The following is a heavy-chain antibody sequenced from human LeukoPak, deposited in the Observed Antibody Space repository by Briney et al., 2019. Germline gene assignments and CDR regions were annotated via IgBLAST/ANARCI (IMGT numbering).Heavy chain of an antibody. D-gene: IGHD2-2*01. Sequence: ASVKVSCKTSGYTFTGYYMHWVRQAPGQGLEWMGWINPNSGGTNYAQKFQGRVTMTRDTSIGTAYMELSRLRSDDTAVYYCARALYRYCSSTSCYWGSYWGQGTLVTVSS. J-gene: IGHJ4*02. CDR3: ARALYRYCSSTSCYWGSY. CDR2: INPNSGGT. CDR1: GYTFTGYY. V-gene: IGHV1-2*02.